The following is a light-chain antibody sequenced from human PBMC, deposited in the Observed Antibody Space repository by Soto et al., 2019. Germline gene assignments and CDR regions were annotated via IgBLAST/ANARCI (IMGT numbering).Light chain of an antibody. V-gene: IGKV3-11*01. CDR3: QQRHMWPIT. Sequence: EVVLTQSPVTLSLSPGERATLSCRASQSFRGLLAWYQQKPGQAPRLLIYDAYNRATGIPPRFSGSGSGTDFTLTISSLEPEDSAVYSCQQRHMWPITLGQGTRLEIK. CDR2: DAY. J-gene: IGKJ5*01. CDR1: QSFRGL.